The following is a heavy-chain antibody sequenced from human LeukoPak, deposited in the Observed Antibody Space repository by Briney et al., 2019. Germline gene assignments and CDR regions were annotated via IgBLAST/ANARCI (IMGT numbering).Heavy chain of an antibody. D-gene: IGHD1-26*01. J-gene: IGHJ4*02. Sequence: ASETLCLTCTVSGGTISGYYWSWIRQPPGQGLEWIGNVHYSGTTNYSPSLKSRVTISVDSSKKQFSLKLTSVTAADTAIYYCARGGRSGSYTYYFDYWGLGSLVAVSS. V-gene: IGHV4-59*01. CDR2: VHYSGTT. CDR1: GGTISGYY. CDR3: ARGGRSGSYTYYFDY.